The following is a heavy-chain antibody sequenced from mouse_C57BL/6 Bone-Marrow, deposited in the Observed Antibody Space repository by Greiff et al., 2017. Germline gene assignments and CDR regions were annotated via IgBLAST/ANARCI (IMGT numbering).Heavy chain of an antibody. Sequence: VKLVESGAELMKPGASVKLSCKATGYTFTGYWIEWVKQRPGHGLEWIGEILPGSGSTNYNEKFKGKATFTAATSSNPAYMQLSSLTTEDSAIYYCARDVTVVRDWYFDVWGTGTTVTVSS. D-gene: IGHD1-1*01. CDR2: ILPGSGST. CDR1: GYTFTGYW. J-gene: IGHJ1*03. V-gene: IGHV1-9*01. CDR3: ARDVTVVRDWYFDV.